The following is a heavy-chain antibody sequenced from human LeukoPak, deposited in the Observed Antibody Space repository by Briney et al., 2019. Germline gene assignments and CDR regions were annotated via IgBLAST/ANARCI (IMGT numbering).Heavy chain of an antibody. Sequence: SETLSLTCAVSGYSISRGYYWGWIRQAPGKGLEWIGSIYHSGSTQYNPSLKNRLIISVDTSKNQFSLKLSSVTAADTAVYFCARHPFDRVFFDYWGQGTLVTVSS. J-gene: IGHJ4*02. CDR2: IYHSGST. CDR1: GYSISRGYY. D-gene: IGHD3-10*01. CDR3: ARHPFDRVFFDY. V-gene: IGHV4-38-2*01.